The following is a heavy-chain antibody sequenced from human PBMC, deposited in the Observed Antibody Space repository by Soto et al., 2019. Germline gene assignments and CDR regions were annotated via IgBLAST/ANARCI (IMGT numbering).Heavy chain of an antibody. CDR2: IWYDGSNK. V-gene: IGHV3-33*01. J-gene: IGHJ6*02. CDR1: GFTFSSYG. CDR3: ARGRAGSGSKRYYYGLDV. Sequence: GGSLRLSCAASGFTFSSYGMHWVRQAPGKGLEWVAVIWYDGSNKYNADSVKGRFTISRDNSKNTLYLQMNSLRAEDTAVYYCARGRAGSGSKRYYYGLDVWGQGTTVTVSS. D-gene: IGHD3-10*01.